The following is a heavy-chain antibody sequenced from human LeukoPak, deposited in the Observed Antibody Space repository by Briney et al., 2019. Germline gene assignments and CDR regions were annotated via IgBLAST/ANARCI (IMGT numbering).Heavy chain of an antibody. CDR1: GGSISSGGHS. D-gene: IGHD5-24*01. V-gene: IGHV4-30-2*01. CDR2: IYHSGSGST. J-gene: IGHJ4*02. CDR3: ARGMAYYY. Sequence: SQTLSLTCTVSGGSISSGGHSWSWIRQPPGKGLEWIGYIYHSGSGSTYYNPSLKSRVTISVDTSKNQFSLKLSSVTAADTAVYYCARGMAYYYWGQGTLVTVSS.